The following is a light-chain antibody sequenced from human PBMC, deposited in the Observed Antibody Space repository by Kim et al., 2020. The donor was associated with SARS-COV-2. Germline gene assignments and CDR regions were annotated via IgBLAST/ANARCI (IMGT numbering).Light chain of an antibody. CDR2: DAS. J-gene: IGKJ2*03. Sequence: LSPGEGALLSCSARQSVSSDLAWYQQKPGQAPRLLIYDASNRATGIPARFSGSGSGTDFTLTISSLEPEDFAVYYCQQRSNWPPRFGQGTKLEI. CDR3: QQRSNWPPR. V-gene: IGKV3-11*01. CDR1: QSVSSD.